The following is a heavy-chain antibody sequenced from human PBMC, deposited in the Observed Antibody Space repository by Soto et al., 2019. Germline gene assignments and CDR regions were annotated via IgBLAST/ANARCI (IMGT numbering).Heavy chain of an antibody. Sequence: QVQLVQSGAEWKKPGSWVKVSCKPSGGAFTNNFFNGLRQAPDRGFEWMGGIIPMFGTPKYAQTFQDRITISADVSTDTAYMELTSLRFDDTAIYYCARGRDQPPVGLYFDSWGEGTRVTVSS. CDR2: IIPMFGTP. J-gene: IGHJ4*02. V-gene: IGHV1-69*01. CDR1: GGAFTNNF. CDR3: ARGRDQPPVGLYFDS. D-gene: IGHD1-26*01.